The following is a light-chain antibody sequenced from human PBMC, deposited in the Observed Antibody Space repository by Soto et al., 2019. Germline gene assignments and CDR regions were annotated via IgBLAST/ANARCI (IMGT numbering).Light chain of an antibody. CDR1: SSDVGGYND. V-gene: IGLV2-8*01. J-gene: IGLJ2*01. CDR2: EVT. Sequence: QSALTQPPSASGSPGQSVAISCTGTSSDVGGYNDVSWYQHHPGKAPKLMIYEVTKRPSGVPDRFSGSKSGNTASLTVSGLQADDEDDDYCSSKACGNNLGVLFGGGTKLTVL. CDR3: SSKACGNNLGVL.